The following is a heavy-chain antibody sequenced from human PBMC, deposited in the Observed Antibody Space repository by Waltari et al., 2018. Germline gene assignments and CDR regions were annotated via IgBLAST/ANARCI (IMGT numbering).Heavy chain of an antibody. Sequence: QAPLVQSGAEVKKPGASVTVSCTTSGYTFLTYGISWVRQAPGRGLEWMGWINGYNGNTKYAQKFQGRVTVTTDTSTSTAYMELRSLTSDDAALYYCVRDRMYSTSWFAFESWGQGTLVTVTS. CDR1: GYTFLTYG. V-gene: IGHV1-18*01. D-gene: IGHD3-10*01. CDR3: VRDRMYSTSWFAFES. J-gene: IGHJ4*02. CDR2: INGYNGNT.